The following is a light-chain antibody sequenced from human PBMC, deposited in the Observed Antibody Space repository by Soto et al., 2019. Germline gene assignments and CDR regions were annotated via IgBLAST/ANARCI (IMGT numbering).Light chain of an antibody. V-gene: IGKV1-5*01. CDR2: GAS. Sequence: DIQMTQSPSTLSASVGDRVTITCRASQTIDSWLAWYQQRPGKPPNLLIYGASSRATGIPDRFSGSGSGTDFTLTISRLGPEDFAVYYCQQYGSSPPITFGQGTRLEIK. CDR3: QQYGSSPPIT. J-gene: IGKJ5*01. CDR1: QTIDSW.